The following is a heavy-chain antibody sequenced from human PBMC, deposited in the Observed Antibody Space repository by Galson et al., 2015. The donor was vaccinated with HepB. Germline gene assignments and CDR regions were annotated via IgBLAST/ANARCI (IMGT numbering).Heavy chain of an antibody. CDR3: ARDQGYDFWSGYRMGDDAFDI. Sequence: LRLSCAASGFTFSSYAMHWVRQAPGKGLEWVAVISYDGSNKYYADSVKGRFTISRDNSKNTLYLQMNSLRAEDTAVYYCARDQGYDFWSGYRMGDDAFDIWGQGTMATVSS. CDR1: GFTFSSYA. V-gene: IGHV3-30-3*01. CDR2: ISYDGSNK. D-gene: IGHD3-3*01. J-gene: IGHJ3*02.